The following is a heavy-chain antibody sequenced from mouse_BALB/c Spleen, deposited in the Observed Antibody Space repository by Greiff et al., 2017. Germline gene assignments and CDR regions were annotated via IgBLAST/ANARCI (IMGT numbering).Heavy chain of an antibody. J-gene: IGHJ2*01. CDR1: GYTFTSYW. Sequence: VQLQQSGTVLARPGASVKMSCKASGYTFTSYWMHWVKQRPGPGLEWIGAIYPGNSDTSYNQKFKGKAKLTAVTSTSTAYMELSSLTNEDSAVYYCTRANWDYFDYWGQGTTLTVSS. CDR2: IYPGNSDT. CDR3: TRANWDYFDY. V-gene: IGHV1-5*01. D-gene: IGHD4-1*01.